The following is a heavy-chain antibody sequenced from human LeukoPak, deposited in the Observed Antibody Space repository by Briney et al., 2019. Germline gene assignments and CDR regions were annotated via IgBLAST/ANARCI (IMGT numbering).Heavy chain of an antibody. CDR1: GFTFSSYG. V-gene: IGHV3-23*01. CDR2: ISDSGDYT. CDR3: AKDTSIGKYCTNGVCSPFDY. J-gene: IGHJ4*02. D-gene: IGHD2-8*01. Sequence: GGSLRLSCAASGFTFSSYGMSWVRQAPGQGLEWVSVISDSGDYTSYADSVRGRFTISRDNSRNTLYLQMISLRPEDTAVYYCAKDTSIGKYCTNGVCSPFDYWGQGTLVTVSS.